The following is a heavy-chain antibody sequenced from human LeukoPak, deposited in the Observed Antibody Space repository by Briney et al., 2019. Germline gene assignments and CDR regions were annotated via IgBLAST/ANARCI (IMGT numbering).Heavy chain of an antibody. CDR1: GYTFTSYG. CDR2: ISAYNGNT. V-gene: IGHV1-18*01. Sequence: ASVKVSCKASGYTFTSYGISWVRQAPGQGLEWMGWISAYNGNTNYAQKLQGRVTMTTDTSTSTAYMDLRSLRSDNTAVYYCARTRRGSGSYFNWFDPWGQGTLVTVSS. CDR3: ARTRRGSGSYFNWFDP. D-gene: IGHD3-10*01. J-gene: IGHJ5*02.